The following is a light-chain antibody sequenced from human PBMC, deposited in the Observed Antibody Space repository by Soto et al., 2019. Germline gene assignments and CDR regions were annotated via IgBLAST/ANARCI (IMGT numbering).Light chain of an antibody. CDR1: QTIINNY. Sequence: EIVLTQSPDTLSSSPGERVTLSCRASQTIINNYLAWYQQRPGQPPRLLIYDASTRATGIPDRLSGSASGTDFTLTISRLEPEDFTVYYCQQYSDSPPFTFGQGTRLDI. J-gene: IGKJ5*01. V-gene: IGKV3-20*01. CDR2: DAS. CDR3: QQYSDSPPFT.